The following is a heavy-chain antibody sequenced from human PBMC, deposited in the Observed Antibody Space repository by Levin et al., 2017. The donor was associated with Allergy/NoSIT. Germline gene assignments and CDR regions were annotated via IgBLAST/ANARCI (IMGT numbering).Heavy chain of an antibody. CDR2: IYYSGST. V-gene: IGHV4-59*01. CDR3: ARGGGYCSSTSCYERNDDAFDI. CDR1: GGSISSYY. D-gene: IGHD2-2*01. Sequence: GSLRLSCTVSGGSISSYYWSWIRQPPGKGLEWIGYIYYSGSTNYNPSLKSRVTISVDTSKNQFSLKLSSVTAADTAVYYCARGGGYCSSTSCYERNDDAFDIWGQGTMVTVSS. J-gene: IGHJ3*02.